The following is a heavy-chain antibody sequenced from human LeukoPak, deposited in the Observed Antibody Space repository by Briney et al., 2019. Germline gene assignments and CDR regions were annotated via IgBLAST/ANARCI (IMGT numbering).Heavy chain of an antibody. Sequence: GGSLRLSCAASGFTFSSYAMSWVRQAPGKGLEWVSATTGGGSSTYYVDSVKGRFTISRDNSKNTLYLQMNSLRAEDTAVYSCAKLDTYYYDASGSYFDYWGQGTLVTVSS. CDR1: GFTFSSYA. J-gene: IGHJ4*02. CDR2: TTGGGSST. D-gene: IGHD3-22*01. CDR3: AKLDTYYYDASGSYFDY. V-gene: IGHV3-23*01.